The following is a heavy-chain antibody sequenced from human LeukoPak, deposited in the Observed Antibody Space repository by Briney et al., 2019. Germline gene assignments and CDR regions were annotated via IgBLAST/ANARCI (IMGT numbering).Heavy chain of an antibody. CDR2: INDDGSDT. CDR3: VRGGPSTWF. J-gene: IGHJ4*02. D-gene: IGHD3-22*01. CDR1: GFTFKLYW. V-gene: IGHV3-74*01. Sequence: GRSLRLSCAASGFTFKLYWMHWVRQVPGKGPVWVARINDDGSDTVYADSVKGRFTIFRDDAKNMLFLQMNSLRGEDTAVYHCVRGGPSTWFWGQGTLVTVSS.